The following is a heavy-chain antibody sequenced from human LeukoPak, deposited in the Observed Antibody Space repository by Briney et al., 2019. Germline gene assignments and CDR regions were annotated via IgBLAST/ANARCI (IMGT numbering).Heavy chain of an antibody. Sequence: SQTLSLTCTVSGGSISSGDYYWSWIRQPAGKGLEWIGRIYTSGSTNYNPSLKSRVTISVDTSKNQFSLKLSSVTAADTAVYYCAREELGYCSSTSCYGYYYYYGMDVWGQGTTVTVSS. D-gene: IGHD2-2*01. CDR3: AREELGYCSSTSCYGYYYYYGMDV. V-gene: IGHV4-61*02. J-gene: IGHJ6*02. CDR1: GGSISSGDYY. CDR2: IYTSGST.